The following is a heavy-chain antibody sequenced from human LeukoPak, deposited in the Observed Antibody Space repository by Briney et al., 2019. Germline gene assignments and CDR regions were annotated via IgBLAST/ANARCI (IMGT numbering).Heavy chain of an antibody. CDR2: IIPIFGTA. J-gene: IGHJ3*02. V-gene: IGHV1-69*13. CDR1: GGTFSSYA. CDR3: AREEREYCGGDCNDAFDI. Sequence: SVKVSCKASGGTFSSYAISWVRQAPGQELEWMGGIIPIFGTANYAQKFQGRVTITADESTSTAYMELSSLRSEDTAVYYCAREEREYCGGDCNDAFDIWGQGTMVTVSS. D-gene: IGHD2-21*02.